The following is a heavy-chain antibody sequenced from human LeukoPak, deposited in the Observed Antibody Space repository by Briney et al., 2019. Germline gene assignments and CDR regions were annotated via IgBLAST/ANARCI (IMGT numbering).Heavy chain of an antibody. D-gene: IGHD3-22*01. CDR1: GYSISSGYY. CDR3: ARGITTVNYYDSRRRPYYFDY. J-gene: IGHJ4*02. V-gene: IGHV4-38-2*02. Sequence: SETLSLTCTVSGYSISSGYYWGWIRQPPGKGLEWIGSIYHSGSTYYNPSLKSRVTISVDTSKNQFSLKLSSVTAADTAVYYCARGITTVNYYDSRRRPYYFDYWGQGTLVTVSS. CDR2: IYHSGST.